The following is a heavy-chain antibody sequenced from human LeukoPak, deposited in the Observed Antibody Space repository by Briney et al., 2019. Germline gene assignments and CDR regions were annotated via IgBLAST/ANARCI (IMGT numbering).Heavy chain of an antibody. CDR1: GGSISSSSYY. CDR2: IYYSGST. V-gene: IGHV4-39*01. CDR3: ARLVVGATCFDY. J-gene: IGHJ4*02. Sequence: PSETLSLTCTVSGGSISSSSYYWGWIRQPPGKGLEWIGSIYYSGSTYYNPSLKSRVTISVDTSKNQFSLKLSSVTAADTAVYYCARLVVGATCFDYWGQGTLVTVSS. D-gene: IGHD1-26*01.